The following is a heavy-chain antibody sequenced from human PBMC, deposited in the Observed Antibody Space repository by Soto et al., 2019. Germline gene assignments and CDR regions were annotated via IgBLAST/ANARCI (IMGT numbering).Heavy chain of an antibody. CDR1: GYTFANYA. D-gene: IGHD3-22*01. CDR2: INADNGNT. V-gene: IGHV1-3*01. Sequence: GASAKVSCKPSGYTFANYAIHWVRQAPGQRLEWMGWINADNGNTNYSQKFQGRVTITRDTSASTVYMELSSLRSEDTAVYCCARCRDNYDSSGHYLPYFYGMDVWGQGTTVTVSS. CDR3: ARCRDNYDSSGHYLPYFYGMDV. J-gene: IGHJ6*02.